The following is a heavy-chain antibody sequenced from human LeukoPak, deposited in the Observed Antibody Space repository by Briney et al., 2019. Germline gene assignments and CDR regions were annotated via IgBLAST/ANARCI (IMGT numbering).Heavy chain of an antibody. CDR1: GFSFGDYA. J-gene: IGHJ6*02. CDR3: STWAFYHGLDV. D-gene: IGHD2/OR15-2a*01. CDR2: IHADGGRT. V-gene: IGHV3-43*02. Sequence: GGSLRLSCAASGFSFGDYAMHWVRQIPGKGLECVAHIHADGGRTFYADSVNGRFTISRDNGKNFLYLQMNSLTSDDTALYYCSTWAFYHGLDVWGQGTAVTVTS.